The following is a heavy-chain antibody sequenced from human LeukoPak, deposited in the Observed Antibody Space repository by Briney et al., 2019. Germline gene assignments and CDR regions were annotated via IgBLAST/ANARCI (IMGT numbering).Heavy chain of an antibody. J-gene: IGHJ6*03. CDR1: GGSISNSSYY. CDR3: ARDQRSGYSGYDYYYYYYMDV. CDR2: IYYSGST. V-gene: IGHV4-39*07. Sequence: TASETLSLTCTVSGGSISNSSYYWGWIRQPPGKGLEWIGSIYYSGSTYYNPSLKSRVTISVDTSKKQFSLKLSSVTAADTALYYCARDQRSGYSGYDYYYYYYMDVWGKGTTVTVSS. D-gene: IGHD5-12*01.